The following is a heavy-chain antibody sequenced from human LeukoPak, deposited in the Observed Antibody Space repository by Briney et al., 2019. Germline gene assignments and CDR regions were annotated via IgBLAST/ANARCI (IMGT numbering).Heavy chain of an antibody. J-gene: IGHJ4*02. CDR2: IYYSGST. V-gene: IGHV4-59*08. CDR1: GGSISSYY. D-gene: IGHD6-13*01. Sequence: SETLSLTCTVSGGSISSYYWSWIRQPPGKGLEWIGYIYYSGSTNYNPSLKSRVTISVDTSKNQFSLKLSSVTAADTAVYYCARRVYGSSWHFDYWGQGTLVTVSS. CDR3: ARRVYGSSWHFDY.